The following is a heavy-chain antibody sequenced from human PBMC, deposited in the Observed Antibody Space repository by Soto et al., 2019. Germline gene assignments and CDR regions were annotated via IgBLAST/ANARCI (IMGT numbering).Heavy chain of an antibody. CDR2: ISSSSSYI. J-gene: IGHJ5*02. CDR1: GFTFSSYS. Sequence: EVQLVESGGGLVKPGGSLRLSCAASGFTFSSYSMNWVRQAPGKGLEWVSSISSSSSYIYYADSVKGRFTISRDNAKNSLYLQMNSLRAGDTAVYYCARVIAPNWFDPWGQGTLVTVSS. V-gene: IGHV3-21*01. D-gene: IGHD2-15*01. CDR3: ARVIAPNWFDP.